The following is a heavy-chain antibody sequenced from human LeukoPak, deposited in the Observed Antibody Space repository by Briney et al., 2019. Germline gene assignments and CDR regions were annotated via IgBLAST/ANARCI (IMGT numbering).Heavy chain of an antibody. CDR3: TRRYGKNSWWFDP. Sequence: GGPLRLSCAASGLTFSASAMHWVRQASGKGLEWVGRIRSTANNYATAYAASVKGRFTISRDDSKNTAYLQMDSLKTEDTAVYYCTRRYGKNSWWFDPWGQGTLVTVSS. J-gene: IGHJ5*02. CDR1: GLTFSASA. V-gene: IGHV3-73*01. CDR2: IRSTANNYAT. D-gene: IGHD4-17*01.